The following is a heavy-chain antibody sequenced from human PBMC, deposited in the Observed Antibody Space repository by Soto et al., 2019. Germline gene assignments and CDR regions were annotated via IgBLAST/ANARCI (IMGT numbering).Heavy chain of an antibody. V-gene: IGHV3-30-3*01. Sequence: LRLSCAASGFTFSNYAMHWVRQAPGKGLEWVAVISYDGSNKYYADSVKGRFTISRDNSKNTLYLQMNSLRAEDTAVYYCATTTIAVAGTGYFDDWGQGTRVTVAS. J-gene: IGHJ4*02. CDR1: GFTFSNYA. D-gene: IGHD6-19*01. CDR2: ISYDGSNK. CDR3: ATTTIAVAGTGYFDD.